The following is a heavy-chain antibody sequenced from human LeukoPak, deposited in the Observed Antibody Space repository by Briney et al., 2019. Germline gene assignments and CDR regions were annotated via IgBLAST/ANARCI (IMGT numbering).Heavy chain of an antibody. CDR1: GVSISSSNSY. CDR3: ARQTGSGLFILP. J-gene: IGHJ4*02. V-gene: IGHV4-39*01. CDR2: IYYSGNT. D-gene: IGHD3/OR15-3a*01. Sequence: SQTLSLTCTVSGVSISSSNSYWGWIRQPPGKGLEWIGSIYYSGNTYYNASLKSQVSISIGTSKNQFSLKLTSVTAADTAVYYCARQTGSGLFILPGGQGTLVTVSS.